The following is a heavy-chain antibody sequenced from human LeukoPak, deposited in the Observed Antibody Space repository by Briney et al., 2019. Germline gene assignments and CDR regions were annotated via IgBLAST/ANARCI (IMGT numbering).Heavy chain of an antibody. CDR2: VYHSGST. CDR3: ARDVTRQVMDV. CDR1: GGSINSNNW. V-gene: IGHV4-4*02. J-gene: IGHJ6*02. Sequence: PSETLSLTCAVSGGSINSNNWWSWVRQPPGKGLEWIGEVYHSGSTSYNPSLLSRVTISVDKSKNQFSLEMRSVTAADTAVYYRARDVTRQVMDVWGQGTTVTVSS. D-gene: IGHD2-15*01.